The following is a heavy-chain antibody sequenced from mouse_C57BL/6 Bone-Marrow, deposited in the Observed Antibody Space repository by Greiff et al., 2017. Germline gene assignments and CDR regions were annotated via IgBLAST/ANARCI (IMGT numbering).Heavy chain of an antibody. V-gene: IGHV1-55*01. D-gene: IGHD2-3*01. CDR1: GYTFTSYW. Sequence: QVQLQQPGAELVKPGASVKMSCKASGYTFTSYWITWVKQRPGQGLEWIGDIYPGSGSTNYNEKFKSKATLTVDTSSSTAYMQLSSLTSEDSAVYYCARGKIYDGYFDVWGTGTTVTVSS. CDR2: IYPGSGST. J-gene: IGHJ1*03. CDR3: ARGKIYDGYFDV.